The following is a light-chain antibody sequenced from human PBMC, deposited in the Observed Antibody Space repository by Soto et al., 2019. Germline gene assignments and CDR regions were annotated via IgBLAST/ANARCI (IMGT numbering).Light chain of an antibody. CDR2: LEGSGSY. CDR1: SGHSSYI. V-gene: IGLV4-60*02. Sequence: QLVLTQSSSASASLGSSVKLTCTLSSGHSSYIIAWHQQQPGKAPRYLMKLEGSGSYNKGSGVPDRFSGSSSGADRYLTIANLQFEDEAAYYCETWDSNSHVFGTGTKVTVL. CDR3: ETWDSNSHV. J-gene: IGLJ1*01.